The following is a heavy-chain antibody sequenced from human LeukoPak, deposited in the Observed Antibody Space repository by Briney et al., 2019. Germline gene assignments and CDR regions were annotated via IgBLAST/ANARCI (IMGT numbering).Heavy chain of an antibody. CDR2: ISYSGST. CDR1: GGSISSYH. CDR3: VRGNYDSRGYSNAFDI. Sequence: AETLSLTCTVSGGSISSYHWSWIRQPPRKRLEWIGFISYSGSTNSNPSLKSRVAISIDTSENQFSLKLSSVTAADTAVYYCVRGNYDSRGYSNAFDIWGQGAMVTVSS. J-gene: IGHJ3*02. V-gene: IGHV4-59*01. D-gene: IGHD3-22*01.